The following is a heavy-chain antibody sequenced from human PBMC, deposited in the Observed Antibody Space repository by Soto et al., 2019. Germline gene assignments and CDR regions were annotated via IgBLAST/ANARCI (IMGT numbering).Heavy chain of an antibody. J-gene: IGHJ4*02. D-gene: IGHD6-19*01. Sequence: ASVKVSCKASGYTFTIYGISWVRQAPGQGLEWMGWISAYNGNTNYAQKLQGRVTMTTDTSTSTAYMELRSLRSDDTAVYYCARAPSSSGWYQEYQNWGQGTLVTVSS. CDR3: ARAPSSSGWYQEYQN. CDR2: ISAYNGNT. V-gene: IGHV1-18*01. CDR1: GYTFTIYG.